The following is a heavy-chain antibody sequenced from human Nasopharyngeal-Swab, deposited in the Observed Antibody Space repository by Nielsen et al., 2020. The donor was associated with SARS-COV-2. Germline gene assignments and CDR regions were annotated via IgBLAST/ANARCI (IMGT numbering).Heavy chain of an antibody. V-gene: IGHV4-59*08. CDR2: ITYSGST. Sequence: SETLSLTCTVSGGSINTCYWSWIRQPPGKGLEWIGYITYSGSTTYNHSLKSRVTISIDTSKNQFSLNLNSVTAADTAVYYCAKNGVGWSFDYWGQGTLVTVSS. CDR3: AKNGVGWSFDY. J-gene: IGHJ4*02. CDR1: GGSINTCY. D-gene: IGHD6-19*01.